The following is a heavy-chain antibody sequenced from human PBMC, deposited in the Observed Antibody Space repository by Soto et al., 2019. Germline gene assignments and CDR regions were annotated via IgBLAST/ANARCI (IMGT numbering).Heavy chain of an antibody. Sequence: QVQLVESGGGVVQPGRSLRLSCAASGFTFSSYGMHRVRQAPGKGLEWVAVISYDGSNKYYADSVKGRFTISRDNSKNTLYLQMNSLRAEDTAVYYCAKDSYSNYVYYYYGMDVWGQGTTVTVSS. CDR3: AKDSYSNYVYYYYGMDV. J-gene: IGHJ6*02. CDR2: ISYDGSNK. CDR1: GFTFSSYG. V-gene: IGHV3-30*18. D-gene: IGHD4-4*01.